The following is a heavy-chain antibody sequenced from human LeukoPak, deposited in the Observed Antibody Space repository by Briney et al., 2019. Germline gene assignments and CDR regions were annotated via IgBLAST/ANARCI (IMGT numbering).Heavy chain of an antibody. Sequence: PGGSLRLSCAASGFTFSSYSVNWVRQAPGKGLEWVSSISSSSSYIYYADSVKGRFTISRDNAKNSLYLQMNSLRAEDTAVYYCAKDRSGSYYGYFQHWGQGTLVTVSS. D-gene: IGHD1-26*01. CDR2: ISSSSSYI. V-gene: IGHV3-21*01. CDR1: GFTFSSYS. CDR3: AKDRSGSYYGYFQH. J-gene: IGHJ1*01.